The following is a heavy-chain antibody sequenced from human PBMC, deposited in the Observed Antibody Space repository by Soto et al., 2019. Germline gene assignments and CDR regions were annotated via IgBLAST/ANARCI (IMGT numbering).Heavy chain of an antibody. CDR2: ISSSSSYI. D-gene: IGHD6-19*01. Sequence: GGSLRLSCAASGFTFSSYSMNWVRQAPGKGLEWVSSISSSSSYIYYADSVKGRFTISRDNAKNSLYLQMNSLRAEDTAVYYCAREEYSSGWYPTATSIDYWGQGTLVTVSS. CDR1: GFTFSSYS. V-gene: IGHV3-21*01. J-gene: IGHJ4*02. CDR3: AREEYSSGWYPTATSIDY.